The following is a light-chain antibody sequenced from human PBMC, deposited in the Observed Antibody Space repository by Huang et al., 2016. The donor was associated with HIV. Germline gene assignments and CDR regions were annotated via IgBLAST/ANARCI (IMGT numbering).Light chain of an antibody. J-gene: IGKJ2*01. V-gene: IGKV1-33*01. CDR3: QQYDSLPYT. Sequence: DIQMTQSPSSLSASVGDRVTITCQASQDINKDLNWYQQKPGKAPKLLIYDASNLETVVPSRFRGSGSGTDFTFTVSSLQPEDIATYYCQQYDSLPYTFGQGTKLEIK. CDR2: DAS. CDR1: QDINKD.